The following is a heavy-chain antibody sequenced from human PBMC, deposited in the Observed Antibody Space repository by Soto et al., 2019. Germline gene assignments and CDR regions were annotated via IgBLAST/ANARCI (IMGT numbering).Heavy chain of an antibody. D-gene: IGHD3-3*01. J-gene: IGHJ6*02. CDR1: RFTFSTFA. CDR2: ISGSGGFT. CDR3: AKRGITIFGVVTNYYSGVGV. Sequence: EAQLLESGGGLVQPGGSLRLSCDASRFTFSTFAMSWVRQAPGQGLEWVSVISGSGGFTYYADSVKGRFTISRDNSKNTLFLQMNSLRVEDTAVYYCAKRGITIFGVVTNYYSGVGVWGQGTTVTVSS. V-gene: IGHV3-23*01.